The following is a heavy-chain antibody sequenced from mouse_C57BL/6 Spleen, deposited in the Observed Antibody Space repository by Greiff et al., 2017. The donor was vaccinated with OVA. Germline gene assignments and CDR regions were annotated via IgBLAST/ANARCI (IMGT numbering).Heavy chain of an antibody. CDR1: GYSITSGYY. Sequence: EVKLVESGPGLVKPSQSLSLTCSVTGYSITSGYYWNWIRQFPGNKLEWMGYISYDGSNNYNPSLKNRISITRDTSKNQFFLKLNSVTTEDTATYYCARDEGFPYYAMDYWGQGTSVTVSS. J-gene: IGHJ4*01. CDR2: ISYDGSN. V-gene: IGHV3-6*01. CDR3: ARDEGFPYYAMDY.